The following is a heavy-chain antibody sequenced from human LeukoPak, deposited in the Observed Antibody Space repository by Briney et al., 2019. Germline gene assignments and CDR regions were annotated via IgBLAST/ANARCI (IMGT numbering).Heavy chain of an antibody. D-gene: IGHD3-16*01. CDR3: TRANGQSLGWYLDL. CDR1: GFTFSGSA. Sequence: GGSLRLSCAASGFTFSGSAIHWVRQSSGKGLEWVGQIDKKDKGYATATAYAASVKGRFTISRDDFNSIAYLQMNSLRSEDKAVYYCTRANGQSLGWYLDLWGRGTLVTVSS. V-gene: IGHV3-73*01. CDR2: IDKKDKGYATAT. J-gene: IGHJ2*01.